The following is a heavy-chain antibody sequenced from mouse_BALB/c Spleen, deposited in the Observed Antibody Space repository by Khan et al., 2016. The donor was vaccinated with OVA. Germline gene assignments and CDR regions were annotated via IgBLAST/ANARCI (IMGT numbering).Heavy chain of an antibody. V-gene: IGHV1S81*02. Sequence: VQLQQSGAELVKTGASVKLSCKASGYTFSSYYLYWVKQRPGQGLEWIGEINPNNGGSNFNEKFKSKATLTVDKSSYTAYMQLSSLTSDDSAVYYCTRSGYGSFAYWGQGTLVTVSA. J-gene: IGHJ3*01. D-gene: IGHD2-2*01. CDR1: GYTFSSYY. CDR3: TRSGYGSFAY. CDR2: INPNNGGS.